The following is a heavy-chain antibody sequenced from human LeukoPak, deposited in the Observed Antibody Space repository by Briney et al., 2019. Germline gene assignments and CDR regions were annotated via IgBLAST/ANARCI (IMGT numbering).Heavy chain of an antibody. CDR2: ISSSGSTI. D-gene: IGHD2-2*01. CDR3: ASQPWDIVVVPAAMGGFDP. V-gene: IGHV3-48*03. CDR1: GFTFSSYE. Sequence: GGSLRLSCAASGFTFSSYEMNWVRQAPGKGLEWVSYISSSGSTIYYADSVKGRFTISRDNAKNSLYLQMNSLRAEDTAVYYCASQPWDIVVVPAAMGGFDPWGQGTLVTASS. J-gene: IGHJ5*02.